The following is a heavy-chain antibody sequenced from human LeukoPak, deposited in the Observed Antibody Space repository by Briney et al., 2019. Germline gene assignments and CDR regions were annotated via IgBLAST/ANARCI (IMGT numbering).Heavy chain of an antibody. J-gene: IGHJ4*02. Sequence: RPGGSLRLSCAASGFTFSSYAMSWVRQAPGKGLEWVANIKQDGSEKYYVDSVKGRFTISRDNAKNSLYLQMNSLRAEDTAVYYCASDRTPYCGGDCYFDYWGQGTLVTVSS. CDR2: IKQDGSEK. D-gene: IGHD2-21*02. V-gene: IGHV3-7*01. CDR1: GFTFSSYA. CDR3: ASDRTPYCGGDCYFDY.